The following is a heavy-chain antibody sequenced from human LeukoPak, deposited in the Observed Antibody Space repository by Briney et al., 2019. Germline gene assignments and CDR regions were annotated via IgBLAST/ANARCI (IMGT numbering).Heavy chain of an antibody. CDR3: AKGLRGIYDY. CDR1: GFTFNSYA. D-gene: IGHD1-26*01. V-gene: IGHV3-23*01. Sequence: GGSLRLSCAASGFTFNSYAMTWVRQAPEKGLEWVSSISDSGVSTYYADSVKGRFTISRDTSKNTLYLQMNSLRAEDTAVYYCAKGLRGIYDYWGQGTLVTVSP. CDR2: ISDSGVST. J-gene: IGHJ4*02.